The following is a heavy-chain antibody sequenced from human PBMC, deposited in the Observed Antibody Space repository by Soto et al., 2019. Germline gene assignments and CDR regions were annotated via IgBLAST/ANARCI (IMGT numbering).Heavy chain of an antibody. CDR1: GGTFSSYA. Sequence: QVQLVQSGAEVKKPGSSVKVSCKASGGTFSSYAISWVRQAPGQGLEWMGGIIPISGTANYAQKFQGRVTITADESTSTAYMELSSLSSEDTAVYYCARSQGSSTSLEIYYYYYYGMDVWGQGTTVNVSS. V-gene: IGHV1-69*01. D-gene: IGHD2-2*01. CDR2: IIPISGTA. CDR3: ARSQGSSTSLEIYYYYYYGMDV. J-gene: IGHJ6*02.